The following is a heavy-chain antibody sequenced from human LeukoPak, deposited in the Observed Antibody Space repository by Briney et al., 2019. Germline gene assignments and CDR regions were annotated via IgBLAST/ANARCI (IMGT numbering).Heavy chain of an antibody. CDR3: ARDNVAAAGTVSQDGMDV. D-gene: IGHD6-13*01. CDR2: IWYDGSNK. Sequence: GGSLRLSCAASGFSFSTYAMHWVRQAPGKGLEWVAVIWYDGSNKYYADSVKGRFTISRDNSKNTLYLQMNSLRAEDTAVYYCARDNVAAAGTVSQDGMDVWGQGTTVTVSS. V-gene: IGHV3-33*01. CDR1: GFSFSTYA. J-gene: IGHJ6*02.